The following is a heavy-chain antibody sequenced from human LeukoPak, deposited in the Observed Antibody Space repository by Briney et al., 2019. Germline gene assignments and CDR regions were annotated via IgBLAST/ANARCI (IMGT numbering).Heavy chain of an antibody. CDR1: GVTFSSYG. CDR2: ISYDGSNK. D-gene: IGHD3-3*01. Sequence: GRSLRLSCAASGVTFSSYGMHWVRQAPGKGLGWVAVISYDGSNKYYADSVKGRFTISRDNSKNTLYLQMNSLRAEDTAVYYCAKEGEVLRFLEWLLGNYFDYWGQGTLVTVSS. CDR3: AKEGEVLRFLEWLLGNYFDY. V-gene: IGHV3-30*18. J-gene: IGHJ4*02.